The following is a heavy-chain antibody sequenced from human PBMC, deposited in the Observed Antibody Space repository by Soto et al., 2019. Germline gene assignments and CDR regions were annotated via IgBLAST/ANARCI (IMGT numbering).Heavy chain of an antibody. CDR3: AKAPVYGSGGWFDP. Sequence: ESQLVESGGGLVQPGRSLRLSCEASGFIFKNYAMVWVRQGPVKGLEWVSSISWNSGNLDYGDSVKGRFTISRDNAKNSLYLQMNSLRTEDTAWYFCAKAPVYGSGGWFDPWGQGTLVTVSS. J-gene: IGHJ5*02. CDR1: GFIFKNYA. CDR2: ISWNSGNL. D-gene: IGHD3-10*01. V-gene: IGHV3-9*01.